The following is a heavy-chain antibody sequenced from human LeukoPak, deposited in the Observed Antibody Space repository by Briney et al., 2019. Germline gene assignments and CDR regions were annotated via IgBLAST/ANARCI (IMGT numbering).Heavy chain of an antibody. D-gene: IGHD6-19*01. J-gene: IGHJ4*02. Sequence: SETLSLTCAVYGGSFCGYYWSWIRQPRGKGLEWIGEINHSGSTNYNPSLKSRVTISVDTSKNQFSLKLSSVTAADTGVYYCARVGYSSGWYARVWDYWGQGTLVTVSS. V-gene: IGHV4-34*01. CDR1: GGSFCGYY. CDR3: ARVGYSSGWYARVWDY. CDR2: INHSGST.